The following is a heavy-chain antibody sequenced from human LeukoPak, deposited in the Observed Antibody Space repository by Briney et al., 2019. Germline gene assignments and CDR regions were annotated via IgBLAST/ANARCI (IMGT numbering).Heavy chain of an antibody. CDR3: ARDSPPDY. CDR1: GYTFTSYG. CDR2: INPNSGGT. Sequence: ASVKVSCKASGYTFTSYGISWVRQAPGQGLEWMGWINPNSGGTNYAQKFQGRVTMTRDTSISTAYMELSRLRSDDTAVYYCARDSPPDYWGQGTLVTVSS. V-gene: IGHV1-2*02. J-gene: IGHJ4*02.